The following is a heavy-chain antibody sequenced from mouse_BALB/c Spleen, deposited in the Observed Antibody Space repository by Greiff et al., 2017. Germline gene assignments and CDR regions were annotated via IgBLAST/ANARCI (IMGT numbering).Heavy chain of an antibody. CDR2: ISSGGST. V-gene: IGHV5-6-5*01. D-gene: IGHD2-10*01. Sequence: LVESGGGLVKPGGSLKLSCAASGFTFSSYAMSFVLQTPEKRLEWVASISSGGSTYYPDSVKGRFTISRDNARNILYLQMSSLRSEDTAMYYCARGEAYYGNNYYAMDYWGQGTSVTVSS. CDR1: GFTFSSYA. J-gene: IGHJ4*01. CDR3: ARGEAYYGNNYYAMDY.